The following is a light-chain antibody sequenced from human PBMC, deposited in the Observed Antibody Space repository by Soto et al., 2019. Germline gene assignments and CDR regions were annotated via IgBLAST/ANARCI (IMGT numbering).Light chain of an antibody. CDR2: DVS. J-gene: IGLJ2*01. Sequence: QSVLTQPASVSGSPGQSITISCTGSSSDIGDYNYVSWYKQHPGKAPKLMIYDVSNRPSVVSNRFSGSKSGNTASLTISGLQAEDEADYYCSSYTSNNFVIFGGGTKLTVL. CDR3: SSYTSNNFVI. CDR1: SSDIGDYNY. V-gene: IGLV2-14*03.